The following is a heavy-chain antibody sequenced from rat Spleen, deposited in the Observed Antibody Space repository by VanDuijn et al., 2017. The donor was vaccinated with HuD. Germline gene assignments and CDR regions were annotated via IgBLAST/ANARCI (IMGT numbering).Heavy chain of an antibody. D-gene: IGHD1-12*02. V-gene: IGHV5-19*01. CDR2: ISPSGATT. CDR3: AKSRFYYYDGGYYCFNY. Sequence: EVQLVESGGGLVQPGRSLKLSCAASGFTLSDYVMHWIRQAPTKGLEWVTSISPSGATTNYRDSVKGRFTVSRDNAKSTLFLQMDSLRSEDTATYYCAKSRFYYYDGGYYCFNYWGLGVMVTVSS. J-gene: IGHJ2*01. CDR1: GFTLSDYV.